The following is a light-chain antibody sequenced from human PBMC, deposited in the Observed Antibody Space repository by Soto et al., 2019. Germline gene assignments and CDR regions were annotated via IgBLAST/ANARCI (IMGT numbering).Light chain of an antibody. CDR1: QSVSSSY. J-gene: IGKJ5*01. Sequence: EIVWTQSPGTLSLSPGDRATLSCRASQSVSSSYLAWYQQKPGQAPGLLIYGASSRATGIPDRFSGSGSGTDFTLTISRLEPEDFAVYYCQQYGRSPWTFGQGTLLEIK. V-gene: IGKV3-20*01. CDR2: GAS. CDR3: QQYGRSPWT.